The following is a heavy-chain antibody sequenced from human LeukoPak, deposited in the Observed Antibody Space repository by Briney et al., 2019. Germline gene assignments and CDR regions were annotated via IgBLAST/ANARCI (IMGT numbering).Heavy chain of an antibody. Sequence: ASVKVSCKPSGYTFSNYGISWVRQAPGQGLEWMGWINPNSGGTNYAQKFQGRVTMTRDTSISTAYMELSRLRSDDTAVYYCARGDIVVVQAAFPFDYWGQGTLITVSS. CDR3: ARGDIVVVQAAFPFDY. CDR1: GYTFSNYG. D-gene: IGHD2-2*01. V-gene: IGHV1-2*02. J-gene: IGHJ4*02. CDR2: INPNSGGT.